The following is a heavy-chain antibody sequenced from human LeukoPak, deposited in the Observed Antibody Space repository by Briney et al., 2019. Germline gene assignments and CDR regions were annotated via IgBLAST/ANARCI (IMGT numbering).Heavy chain of an antibody. D-gene: IGHD6-13*01. V-gene: IGHV3-23*01. CDR2: ISGSGGST. CDR3: AKAPAAGTFGY. Sequence: GGSLRLSCAASGFIFSSYGMSWVRQAPGKGLEWVSAISGSGGSTYYADSVKGRFTISRDNSKNTLYLQMNNLRAEDTAVYYCAKAPAAGTFGYWGQGTLVTVSS. J-gene: IGHJ4*02. CDR1: GFIFSSYG.